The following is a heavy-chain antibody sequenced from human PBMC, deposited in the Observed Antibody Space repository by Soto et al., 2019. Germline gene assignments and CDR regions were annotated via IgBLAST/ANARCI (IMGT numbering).Heavy chain of an antibody. D-gene: IGHD3-22*01. J-gene: IGHJ4*02. V-gene: IGHV1-18*01. CDR1: GYSFATSG. CDR2: ISAYNGNT. CDR3: ARAGQYYDSSGYAD. Sequence: QVKLVQSGTEVKKLGASMKVSCKASGYSFATSGISWVRQAPGQGLEWMGWISAYNGNTNYDQKLQDRIIMSTDTSTSTAYLELRSLRSDDTAVYYCARAGQYYDSSGYADWGQGTLVTVSS.